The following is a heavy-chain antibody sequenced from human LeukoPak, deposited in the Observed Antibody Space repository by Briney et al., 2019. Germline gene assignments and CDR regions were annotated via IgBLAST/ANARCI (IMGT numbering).Heavy chain of an antibody. Sequence: GGSLRLSYAASGFTVSSNYMSWVRQAPGKGLEWVSVIYSGGSTYYADSVKGRFTISRDNSKNTLYLQMNSLRAEDTAVYYCAREYCSGGSCYYVDYWGQGTLVTVSS. CDR1: GFTVSSNY. J-gene: IGHJ4*02. D-gene: IGHD2-15*01. V-gene: IGHV3-66*01. CDR2: IYSGGST. CDR3: AREYCSGGSCYYVDY.